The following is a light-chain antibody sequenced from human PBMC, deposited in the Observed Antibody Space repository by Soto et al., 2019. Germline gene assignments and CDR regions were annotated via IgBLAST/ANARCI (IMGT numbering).Light chain of an antibody. V-gene: IGKV1-5*01. CDR1: QSINLW. J-gene: IGKJ1*01. Sequence: IQMPQSPSTLSASVGDRVTITCRASQSINLWLAWYQQRPGKAPRLLIYYASTLETGVPSRVSGSESGTEFTLTINGLQPDDFATYYCQQYNSWWTFGQGTKVEMK. CDR3: QQYNSWWT. CDR2: YAS.